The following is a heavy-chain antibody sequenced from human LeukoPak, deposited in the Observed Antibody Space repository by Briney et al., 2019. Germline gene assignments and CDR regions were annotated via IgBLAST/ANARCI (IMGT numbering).Heavy chain of an antibody. D-gene: IGHD5-18*01. V-gene: IGHV4-4*07. CDR3: AGVVTDRGYMDV. Sequence: SETLSLTCTVSGGSISSYYWSWIRQPAGKGLEWIGRIYTSGSTNYNPSLKSRVTISVDTSKHQFSLKLSSVTAADTAVYYCAGVVTDRGYMDVWGKGTTVTVSS. CDR1: GGSISSYY. J-gene: IGHJ6*03. CDR2: IYTSGST.